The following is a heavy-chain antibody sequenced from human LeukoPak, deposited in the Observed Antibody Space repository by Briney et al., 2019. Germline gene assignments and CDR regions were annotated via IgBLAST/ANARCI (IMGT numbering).Heavy chain of an antibody. Sequence: GGSLILSCAASGFPVSSNYMSWVRQAPGKGLEWVSVIYSGGSTYYADSVKGRFTISRDNSKNTLYLQMNSLRAEDTAVYYCARGERITMVRGVIIYWGQGTLVTVSS. CDR3: ARGERITMVRGVIIY. D-gene: IGHD3-10*01. J-gene: IGHJ4*02. CDR2: IYSGGST. V-gene: IGHV3-53*01. CDR1: GFPVSSNY.